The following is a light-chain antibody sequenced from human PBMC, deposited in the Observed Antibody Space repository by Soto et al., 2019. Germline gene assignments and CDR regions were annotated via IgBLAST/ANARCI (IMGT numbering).Light chain of an antibody. CDR1: QSVTGD. CDR2: RAS. J-gene: IGKJ5*01. CDR3: QQYNNWPSIT. Sequence: EIVMTQSPATLSVSPGESATLSCWASQSVTGDFAGYQQQPGQAPRLFIYRASTRATGIPARFSGSGSGTEFTLPISSLQSEDFAVYYCQQYNNWPSITFGQGTRLEI. V-gene: IGKV3-15*01.